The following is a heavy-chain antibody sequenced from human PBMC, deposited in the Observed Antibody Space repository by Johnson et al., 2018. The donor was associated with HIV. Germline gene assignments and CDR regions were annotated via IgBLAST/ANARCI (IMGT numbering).Heavy chain of an antibody. Sequence: VQLVESGGGLVQPGGSLRLSCAASGFTVSSNYMSWVRQAPGKGLEWVSVIYSGGSTYYADSVKGRFTISRDNSKNTQYLQMNSLRAEDTAVYYCARDGWGSRGWDDAFDIWGQGTMVTVS. CDR1: GFTVSSNY. J-gene: IGHJ3*02. D-gene: IGHD5-24*01. V-gene: IGHV3-66*02. CDR3: ARDGWGSRGWDDAFDI. CDR2: IYSGGST.